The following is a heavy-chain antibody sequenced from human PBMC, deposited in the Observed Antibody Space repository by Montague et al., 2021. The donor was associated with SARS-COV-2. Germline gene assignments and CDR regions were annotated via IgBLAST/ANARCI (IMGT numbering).Heavy chain of an antibody. CDR1: GGSISYGGYF. CDR3: ARDLEGIDV. Sequence: TLSLTCTVSGGSISYGGYFWNWIRQHPGKGLEWIGYIYYSGTTQYNPSLKSRVSLSVDTSKNQFSLNLRSATAADTALYYCARDLEGIDVWGQGTTVIVSS. V-gene: IGHV4-31*03. J-gene: IGHJ6*02. D-gene: IGHD3-10*01. CDR2: IYYSGTT.